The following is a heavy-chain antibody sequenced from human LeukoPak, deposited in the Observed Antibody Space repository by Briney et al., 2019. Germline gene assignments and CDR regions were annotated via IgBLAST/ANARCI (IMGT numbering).Heavy chain of an antibody. CDR3: ARDREENMIVGWFDP. J-gene: IGHJ5*02. D-gene: IGHD3-22*01. CDR2: ISGSGDST. V-gene: IGHV3-23*01. Sequence: PGGSLRLSCVASGFTLRSYVMNWVRQTPGKGLEWVSSISGSGDSTFYADSVKGRFSISRDNSKNTLYLQVNGLRTEDTAVYYCARDREENMIVGWFDPWGQGTLVTVSS. CDR1: GFTLRSYV.